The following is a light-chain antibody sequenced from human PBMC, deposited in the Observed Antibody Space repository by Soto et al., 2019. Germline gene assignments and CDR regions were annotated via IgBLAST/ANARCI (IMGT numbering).Light chain of an antibody. J-gene: IGKJ4*01. V-gene: IGKV3-15*01. CDR2: GAS. Sequence: EVVMKQSPALLSVSPGERVTLSCRASQSVISSIAWYQQKLGQAPRLLIYGASTRATGIPARFSGSGSGTEFFLTISSLQSEDFAMYYCQHYNNWLGTFGGGTKVDIK. CDR3: QHYNNWLGT. CDR1: QSVISS.